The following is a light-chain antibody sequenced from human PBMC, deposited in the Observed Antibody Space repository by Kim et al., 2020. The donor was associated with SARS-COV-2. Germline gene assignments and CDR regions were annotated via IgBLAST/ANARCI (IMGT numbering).Light chain of an antibody. V-gene: IGLV3-1*01. CDR2: QDN. J-gene: IGLJ3*02. CDR3: QAWDSSTAV. Sequence: SYELTQPPSVSVSPGQTASITCSGDKLGDKYTFWYQQSPGQSPVLVIYQDNKRPSGIPERFSGSNSGNTATLTISGTQAMDEADYYCQAWDSSTAVFGGGTKLTVL. CDR1: KLGDKY.